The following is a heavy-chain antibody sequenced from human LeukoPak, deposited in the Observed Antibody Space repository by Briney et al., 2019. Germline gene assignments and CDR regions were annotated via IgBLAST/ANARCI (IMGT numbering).Heavy chain of an antibody. CDR2: IIPILGIA. D-gene: IGHD2-2*01. V-gene: IGHV1-69*04. Sequence: SVKVSCKASGRTFSSYTISCVRHAPGQGLEWMGSIIPILGIAIYAQKFQGRVTITADKSTSTAYMELSSLRSEDTAVYYCARDRVCSSTCSQSNYYYYGMDVWGQESTVTVSS. CDR1: GRTFSSYT. CDR3: ARDRVCSSTCSQSNYYYYGMDV. J-gene: IGHJ6*02.